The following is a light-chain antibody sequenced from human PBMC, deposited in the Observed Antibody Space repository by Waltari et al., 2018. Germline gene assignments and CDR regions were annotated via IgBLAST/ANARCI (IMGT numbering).Light chain of an antibody. Sequence: DIVMTQSPLSLPVTPGEPASISCRSSQSLLHSNGYNYLDWYLQKPGQSPQLLIYLGSSRSSWVPDRFSGSESGTDFTLKISRVEAEDVGVYYCMQALQTPRSFGPGTKVDIK. J-gene: IGKJ3*01. CDR3: MQALQTPRS. CDR2: LGS. V-gene: IGKV2-28*01. CDR1: QSLLHSNGYNY.